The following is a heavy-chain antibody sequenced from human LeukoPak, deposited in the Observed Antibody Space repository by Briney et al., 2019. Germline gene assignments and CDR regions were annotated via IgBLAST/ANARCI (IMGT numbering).Heavy chain of an antibody. V-gene: IGHV3-30*02. CDR3: AKWAAVAGYMDV. Sequence: HPGGSLRLSCAASGFTFSSYGMHWVRQAPGKGLEWVAVIWYGGSNKYYADSVKGRFTISRDNSKNTLYLQMNSLRAEDTAVYYCAKWAAVAGYMDVWGKGTTVTVSS. D-gene: IGHD6-19*01. CDR1: GFTFSSYG. CDR2: IWYGGSNK. J-gene: IGHJ6*03.